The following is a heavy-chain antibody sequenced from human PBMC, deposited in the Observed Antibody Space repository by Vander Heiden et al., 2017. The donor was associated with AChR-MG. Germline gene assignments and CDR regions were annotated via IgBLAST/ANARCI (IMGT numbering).Heavy chain of an antibody. CDR3: ARHDRVGISKPNQKNRFDP. J-gene: IGHJ5*02. CDR1: GPPIRSSLSN. V-gene: IGHV4-39*01. D-gene: IGHD2-15*01. Sequence: LHLHESGPGIGNASETMSPVCTVSGPPIRSSLSNWGWIRERPGKGLQWVGSISNSGSTSYNPSLTSRIAISVNTSKNQYSLRLTSVTATGTSVYHCARHDRVGISKPNQKNRFDPWGQGTLGTVSS. CDR2: ISNSGST.